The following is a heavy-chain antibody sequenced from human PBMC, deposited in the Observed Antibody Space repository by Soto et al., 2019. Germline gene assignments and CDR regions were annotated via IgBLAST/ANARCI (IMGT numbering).Heavy chain of an antibody. Sequence: QVRLVQSGSEAMQPGASVKVSCKGSGYNFNSHSINWLRQAPGQGLEWMGWSNPNTGHPTYEQGFTGRSAFSVDTAVRTVNLQIFSLKADDSAVYYCARDRASGSFDYWGQGTLVTVSS. CDR2: SNPNTGHP. D-gene: IGHD1-26*01. J-gene: IGHJ4*02. V-gene: IGHV7-4-1*01. CDR3: ARDRASGSFDY. CDR1: GYNFNSHS.